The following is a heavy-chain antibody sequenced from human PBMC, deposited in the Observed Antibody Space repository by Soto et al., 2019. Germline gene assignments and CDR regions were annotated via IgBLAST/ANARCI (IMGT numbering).Heavy chain of an antibody. CDR3: ARDMVRGVIITVFDY. CDR2: INAGNGNT. D-gene: IGHD3-10*01. V-gene: IGHV1-3*01. J-gene: IGHJ4*02. Sequence: QVQLVQSGAEVKKPGASVKVSCKASGYTFTSYAMHWVRQAPGQRLEWMGWINAGNGNTKYSQKFRGRVTITRDASASTAYMELSRLRSEDTAVYYCARDMVRGVIITVFDYWGQGTLVTVSS. CDR1: GYTFTSYA.